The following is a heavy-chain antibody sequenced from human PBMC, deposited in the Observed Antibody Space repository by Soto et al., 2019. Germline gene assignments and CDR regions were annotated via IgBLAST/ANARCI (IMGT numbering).Heavy chain of an antibody. CDR1: GFTFSSYS. CDR2: ISSSSSTI. CDR3: ARDQGGYSYGYDAFDI. D-gene: IGHD5-18*01. V-gene: IGHV3-48*04. Sequence: GGSLRLSCAASGFTFSSYSMNWVRQAPGKGLEWVSYISSSSSTIYYADSVKGRFTISRGNAKNSLYLQMNSLRAEDTAVYYCARDQGGYSYGYDAFDIWGQGTMVTVSS. J-gene: IGHJ3*02.